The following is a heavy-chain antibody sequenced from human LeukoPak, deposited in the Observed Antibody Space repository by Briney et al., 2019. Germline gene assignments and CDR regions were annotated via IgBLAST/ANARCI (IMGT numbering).Heavy chain of an antibody. CDR3: ATSRGYSYGDYFDY. Sequence: ASVKVSCKASGYTFTSYGISWVRQAPGHGLEWMGWISAYNGNTNYAQKLQGRVTMTTDTSTSTAYMELRSLRSDDTAVYYCATSRGYSYGDYFDYWGQGTLVTVSS. CDR1: GYTFTSYG. CDR2: ISAYNGNT. J-gene: IGHJ4*02. D-gene: IGHD5-18*01. V-gene: IGHV1-18*04.